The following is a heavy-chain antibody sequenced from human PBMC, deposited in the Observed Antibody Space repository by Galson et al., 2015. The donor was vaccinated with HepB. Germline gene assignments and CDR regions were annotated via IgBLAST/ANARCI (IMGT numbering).Heavy chain of an antibody. Sequence: ETLSLTCPVSGGSINYYYWSWLRQSPGRGLEWIGYISDSGNTNYHPSLKSRVTISLDPSKNQFSLRLNSVTAADTAVYYCARQSREYSSGWYLGSFNYMDVWGKGSTVTVSS. J-gene: IGHJ6*03. CDR3: ARQSREYSSGWYLGSFNYMDV. CDR1: GGSINYYY. CDR2: ISDSGNT. V-gene: IGHV4-59*01. D-gene: IGHD6-19*01.